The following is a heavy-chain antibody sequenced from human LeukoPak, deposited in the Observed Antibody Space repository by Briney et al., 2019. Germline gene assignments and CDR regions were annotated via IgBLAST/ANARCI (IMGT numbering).Heavy chain of an antibody. CDR3: ARARFIVVVPAAIDIDAFDI. CDR1: GGSFSGYY. J-gene: IGHJ3*02. D-gene: IGHD2-2*01. CDR2: INHSGST. V-gene: IGHV4-34*01. Sequence: SETLSLTCAVYGGSFSGYYWSWIRQPPGKGLEWIGEINHSGSTNYNPSLKSRVTMSVDTSKNQFSLKLSSVTAADTAVYYCARARFIVVVPAAIDIDAFDIWGQGTMVTVSS.